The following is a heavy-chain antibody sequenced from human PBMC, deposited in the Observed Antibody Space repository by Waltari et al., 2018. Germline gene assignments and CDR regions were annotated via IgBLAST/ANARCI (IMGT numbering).Heavy chain of an antibody. D-gene: IGHD6-19*01. CDR3: ARRNGYSSGWFDY. V-gene: IGHV1-69*05. Sequence: QVQLVQSGAEVKKPGSSVKVSCKASGGTFSRYAISWVRQAPGQGVEWMGGIIPSFGTANYAQKCQGRVTITTDEPTSTAYRQWGSLKASDTAMYYCARRNGYSSGWFDYWGQGTLVTVSS. J-gene: IGHJ4*02. CDR2: IIPSFGTA. CDR1: GGTFSRYA.